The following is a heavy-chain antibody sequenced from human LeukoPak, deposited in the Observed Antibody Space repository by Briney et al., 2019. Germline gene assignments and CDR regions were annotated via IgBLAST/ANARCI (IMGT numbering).Heavy chain of an antibody. CDR1: GFTFSSYG. CDR2: IRYDGSNK. J-gene: IGHJ3*02. D-gene: IGHD3-10*01. CDR3: AKDPGVLPRDAFDI. Sequence: GGSLRLSCAASGFTFSSYGMSWVRQAPGKGLEWVAFIRYDGSNKYYADSVKGRFTISRDNSKNTLYLQMNSLRAEDTAVYYCAKDPGVLPRDAFDIWGQGTMVTVSS. V-gene: IGHV3-30*02.